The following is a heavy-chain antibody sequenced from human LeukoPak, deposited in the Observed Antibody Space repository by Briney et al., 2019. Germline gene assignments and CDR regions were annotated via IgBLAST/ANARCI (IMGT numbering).Heavy chain of an antibody. CDR1: AYSCISNY. CDR3: GILYCGDSLWGYAFDD. V-gene: IGHV5-51*01. D-gene: IGHD2-8*02. J-gene: IGHJ3*01. CDR2: IYPGDSNT. Sequence: AESPQISSWTAAYSCISNYNACVSQMPGKGLEWMGIIYPGDSNTRYSPSFQGQVTISADKSVTTAYLQWSSLKASDTESYFCGILYCGDSLWGYAFDDWGQGTMVTVSS.